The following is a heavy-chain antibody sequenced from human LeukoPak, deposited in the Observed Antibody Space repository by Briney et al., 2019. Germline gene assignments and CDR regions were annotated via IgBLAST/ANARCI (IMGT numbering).Heavy chain of an antibody. J-gene: IGHJ4*02. CDR2: ISYDGSNK. CDR1: GFTFSSYA. D-gene: IGHD4-11*01. CDR3: ARDQATVSNFDY. Sequence: GGSLRLSCAASGFTFSSYAMHWVRQAPGKGLEWVAVISYDGSNKYYADSVKGRFTISRDNSKNTLYLQMNSLRAEDTAVYYCARDQATVSNFDYWGQGTLVTVSS. V-gene: IGHV3-30-3*01.